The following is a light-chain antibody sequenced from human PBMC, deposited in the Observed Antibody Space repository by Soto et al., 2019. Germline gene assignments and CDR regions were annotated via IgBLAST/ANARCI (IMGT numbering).Light chain of an antibody. V-gene: IGLV1-40*01. CDR2: GNS. J-gene: IGLJ3*02. CDR1: SSNIGAGYD. CDR3: QSYDSSLGGRV. Sequence: QSVLTQPPSVSGAPGQRVTISCTGSSSNIGAGYDVHWYQQLPGTAPKLLIYGNSNRPSGVPDRFSGSKSGTSASLAITGLQDEDEADYYCQSYDSSLGGRVFGGGTKLTVL.